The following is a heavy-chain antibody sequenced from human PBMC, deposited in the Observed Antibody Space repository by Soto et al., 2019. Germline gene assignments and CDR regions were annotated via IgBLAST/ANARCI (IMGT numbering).Heavy chain of an antibody. V-gene: IGHV1-24*01. CDR3: ATSKALDYDFWSDYFGY. Sequence: SVKVSCKVSGYTLTELSMHWVRQAPGKGLEWMGGFDPEDGETIYAQKFQGRVTMTEDTSTDTAYMELSSLRSEDTAVYYCATSKALDYDFWSDYFGYWGQGTLVTVSS. CDR1: GYTLTELS. D-gene: IGHD3-3*01. J-gene: IGHJ4*02. CDR2: FDPEDGET.